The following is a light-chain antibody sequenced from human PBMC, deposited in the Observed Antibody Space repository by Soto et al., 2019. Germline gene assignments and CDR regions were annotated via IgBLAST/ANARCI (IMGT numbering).Light chain of an antibody. CDR2: DAS. Sequence: DIQMTQSPSSLSASVGDRVTIPCQASQDISNYLNWDQQKPGKAPKLLIYDASNLETGVPARFRGILSGKDLTFTISGLPPEDTATYYCQQYENPLLTFGGGTKVEIK. CDR3: QQYENPLLT. V-gene: IGKV1-33*01. J-gene: IGKJ4*01. CDR1: QDISNY.